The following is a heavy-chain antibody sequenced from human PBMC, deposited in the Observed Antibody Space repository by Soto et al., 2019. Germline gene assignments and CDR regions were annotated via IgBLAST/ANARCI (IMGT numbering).Heavy chain of an antibody. CDR2: IYDSGST. CDR3: ARRYSYGHFDY. D-gene: IGHD5-18*01. J-gene: IGHJ4*02. CDR1: GGSINNYY. V-gene: IGHV4-59*12. Sequence: ETLSLTCTVSGGSINNYYWSWIRQPPGKGLEWIGYIYDSGSTNYNPSLKSRVTISVDTSKNQFSLKLTSVTAADTAVYYCARRYSYGHFDYWGQGTLVTVFS.